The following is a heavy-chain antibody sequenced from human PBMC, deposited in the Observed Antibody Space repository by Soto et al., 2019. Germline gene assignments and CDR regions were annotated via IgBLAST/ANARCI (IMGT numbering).Heavy chain of an antibody. Sequence: VQLLESGGGLVQPGGSLRLSCAASGFTFSSYAMHWVRQAPGKGLEWVAVISYDGSNKYYADSVKGRFTISRDNSKNTLYLQMNSLRAEDTAVYYCAREREPTAQDYWGQGTLVTVSS. CDR2: ISYDGSNK. CDR1: GFTFSSYA. J-gene: IGHJ4*02. D-gene: IGHD1-26*01. V-gene: IGHV3-30-3*01. CDR3: AREREPTAQDY.